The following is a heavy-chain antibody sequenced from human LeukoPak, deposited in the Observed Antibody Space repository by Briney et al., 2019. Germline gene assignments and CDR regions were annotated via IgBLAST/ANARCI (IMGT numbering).Heavy chain of an antibody. D-gene: IGHD5-18*01. Sequence: GGSLRLSCAASGFTLSNYWMHWVRQAPGKGLVWVSRLNSDGSSTNYADSVKGRFTISRDNAKNTLYLQMNSLRDEDTAVFYCAKDRAKDTAMVEVVDYWGQGTLVTVSS. CDR2: LNSDGSST. J-gene: IGHJ4*02. CDR3: AKDRAKDTAMVEVVDY. V-gene: IGHV3-74*01. CDR1: GFTLSNYW.